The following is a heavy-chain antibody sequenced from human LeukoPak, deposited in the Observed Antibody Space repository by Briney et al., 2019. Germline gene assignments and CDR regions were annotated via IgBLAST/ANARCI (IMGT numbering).Heavy chain of an antibody. Sequence: PSETLSLTCTVSGDSISGYSWNWIRQPAGKGLEWIGRIYTSGSTNYNPSRNSRVTMSVDTSKNQFSLRLFSVTAADTAVYYCARVSPVTVAGFDYWGQGTLVAVSS. CDR1: GDSISGYS. D-gene: IGHD6-19*01. CDR3: ARVSPVTVAGFDY. V-gene: IGHV4-4*07. J-gene: IGHJ4*02. CDR2: IYTSGST.